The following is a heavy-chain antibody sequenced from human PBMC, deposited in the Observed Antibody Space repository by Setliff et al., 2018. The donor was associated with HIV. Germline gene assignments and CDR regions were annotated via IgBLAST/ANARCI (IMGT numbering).Heavy chain of an antibody. Sequence: SETLSLTCTVSGGSISSGGYYWSWIRQHPGKGLEWIGYIYYSGSTYYNPSLKSRVTISVDTSKKQFSLKLNSVTAADTAVYYCARGGLGDGYNRDSWGQGTLVTVSS. V-gene: IGHV4-31*03. CDR2: IYYSGST. CDR3: ARGGLGDGYNRDS. D-gene: IGHD5-12*01. CDR1: GGSISSGGYY. J-gene: IGHJ4*02.